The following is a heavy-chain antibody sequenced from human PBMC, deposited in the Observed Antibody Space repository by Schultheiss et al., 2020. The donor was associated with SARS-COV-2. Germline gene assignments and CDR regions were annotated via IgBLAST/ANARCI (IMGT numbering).Heavy chain of an antibody. Sequence: SQTLSLTCAVYGGSFSGYYWSWIRQPPGKGLEWIGYIYYSGSTNYNPSLKSRVTISVDTSKNQFSLKLSSVTAADTAVYYCARAKSLLWFGEADEFDYWGQGTLVTVSS. V-gene: IGHV4-34*01. CDR2: IYYSGST. J-gene: IGHJ4*02. D-gene: IGHD3-10*01. CDR3: ARAKSLLWFGEADEFDY. CDR1: GGSFSGYY.